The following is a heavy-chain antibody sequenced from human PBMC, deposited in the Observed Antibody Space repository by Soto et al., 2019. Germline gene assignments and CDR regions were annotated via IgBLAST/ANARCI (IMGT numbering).Heavy chain of an antibody. V-gene: IGHV3-30-3*01. Sequence: QVQLVESGGGGDQPGRSLRLSCTASGFTFSSYSMHWVRQAPGKGLEWVAVISYDGSNEFYADSVKGRFTISRDNSKNTLYMQVNSLIAEDTAVYFCARGNSWWLAGLDYFDYWGQGTLITVSS. D-gene: IGHD2-15*01. J-gene: IGHJ4*02. CDR3: ARGNSWWLAGLDYFDY. CDR1: GFTFSSYS. CDR2: ISYDGSNE.